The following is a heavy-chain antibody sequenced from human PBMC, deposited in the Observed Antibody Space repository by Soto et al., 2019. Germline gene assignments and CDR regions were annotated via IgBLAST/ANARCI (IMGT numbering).Heavy chain of an antibody. CDR3: ARDGYNSYYFDY. V-gene: IGHV4-59*01. Sequence: QVQLQESGPGLVKPSETLSLTCTVSGGSLSDFYWSWIRQSPGKAPEWIAYIYDSGSANYNPSLRNRFSISVDTSNNQFSLKLTSVTAADTAVYYCARDGYNSYYFDYWGQGALVTVSS. J-gene: IGHJ4*02. CDR1: GGSLSDFY. CDR2: IYDSGSA. D-gene: IGHD5-12*01.